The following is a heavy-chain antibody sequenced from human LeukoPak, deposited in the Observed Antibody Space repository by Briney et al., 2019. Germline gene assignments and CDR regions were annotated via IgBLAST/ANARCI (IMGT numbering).Heavy chain of an antibody. J-gene: IGHJ6*02. V-gene: IGHV3-30*18. CDR3: AKEEAYGDYGVYYYGMDV. Sequence: GRSLRLSCAASGFTFSSYGMHWVRQAPGKGLEWVAVISYDGSNKYYADSVKGRFTISRDNSKNTLYLQMNSLRAGDTAVYYCAKEEAYGDYGVYYYGMDVWGQGTTVTVSS. CDR1: GFTFSSYG. D-gene: IGHD4-17*01. CDR2: ISYDGSNK.